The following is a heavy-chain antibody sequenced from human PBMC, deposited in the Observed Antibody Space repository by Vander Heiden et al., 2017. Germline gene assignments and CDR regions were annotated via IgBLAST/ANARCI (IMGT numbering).Heavy chain of an antibody. CDR3: AREGRADDAFDS. Sequence: EVQLVESGGGVVRPGGSLRLSCAASGFTFDDYGMSWVRQAPGKGLEWVSGINWNGGSTGDADAGKGRFTISRDNDKNYLYLQMNSMRAEDTALYHCAREGRADDAFDSWVQGKMVTVSS. CDR2: INWNGGST. D-gene: IGHD1-26*01. V-gene: IGHV3-20*01. CDR1: GFTFDDYG. J-gene: IGHJ3*02.